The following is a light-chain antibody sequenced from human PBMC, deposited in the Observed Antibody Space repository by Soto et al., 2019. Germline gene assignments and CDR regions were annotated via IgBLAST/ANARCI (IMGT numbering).Light chain of an antibody. Sequence: VLTQPPAVSVAPGQRVTISCTGNNSNLGAGYDVHWYQQLPGAAPKLVIFGNRNRPSGVPERFSGSKSGTSASLAITGLQAEDEADYYCQAYDYSLTAFVFGGGTQLTVL. CDR1: NSNLGAGYD. CDR3: QAYDYSLTAFV. V-gene: IGLV1-40*01. J-gene: IGLJ3*02. CDR2: GNR.